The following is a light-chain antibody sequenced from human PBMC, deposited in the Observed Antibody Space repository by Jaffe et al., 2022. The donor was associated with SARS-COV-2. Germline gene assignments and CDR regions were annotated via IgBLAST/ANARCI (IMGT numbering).Light chain of an antibody. Sequence: DIQMTQSPFSVSASVGDRVTITCRASQDVSTWLAWYQQKPGKVPQLLIYGASTLQPAVPGRFSGSGSGTDFTLTISSLQPEDFATYFCQQANSFPYTFGQGTKLEIK. V-gene: IGKV1-12*01. CDR1: QDVSTW. CDR3: QQANSFPYT. J-gene: IGKJ2*01. CDR2: GAS.